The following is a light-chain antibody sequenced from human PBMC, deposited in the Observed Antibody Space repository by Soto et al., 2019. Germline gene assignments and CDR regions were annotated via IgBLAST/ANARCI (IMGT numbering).Light chain of an antibody. V-gene: IGLV4-69*01. J-gene: IGLJ3*02. CDR3: QTWGTGIWV. CDR1: SGHSSYA. CDR2: VNSDGSH. Sequence: QLVLTQSPSASASLGASVKLTCTLHSGHSSYAIAWHQQQPEKGPRYLMKVNSDGSHSKGDGIPDRFSGSSSGAERYLIISSLQSEDEADYYCQTWGTGIWVFGEGTKLTVL.